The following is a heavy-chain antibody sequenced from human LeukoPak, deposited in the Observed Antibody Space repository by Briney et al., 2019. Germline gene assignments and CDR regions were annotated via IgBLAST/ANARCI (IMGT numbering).Heavy chain of an antibody. V-gene: IGHV3-23*01. D-gene: IGHD5-24*01. CDR3: SRGDGYNDGHFDY. Sequence: GGSLRLSCAASGFTFSSYAMSWVRQAPGKGLEWVSAISGSGGSTYYADSVKGRFTISRDNSKNTLYLQMNSLRAEDTAVYYCSRGDGYNDGHFDYWGQGTLVTVSS. J-gene: IGHJ4*02. CDR2: ISGSGGST. CDR1: GFTFSSYA.